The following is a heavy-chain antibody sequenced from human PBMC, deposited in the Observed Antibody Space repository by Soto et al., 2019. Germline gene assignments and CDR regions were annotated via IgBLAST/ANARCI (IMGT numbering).Heavy chain of an antibody. CDR3: ASLEYCSGGSCYANLLDY. CDR1: GGSISSGGYY. D-gene: IGHD2-15*01. V-gene: IGHV4-31*03. Sequence: PSETLSLTCTVSGGSISSGGYYWSWIRQHPGKGLEWIGYIYYSGSTYYNPSLKSRVTISVDTSKNQFSLKLSSVTAADTAVYYCASLEYCSGGSCYANLLDYWGQGTLVTVSS. CDR2: IYYSGST. J-gene: IGHJ4*02.